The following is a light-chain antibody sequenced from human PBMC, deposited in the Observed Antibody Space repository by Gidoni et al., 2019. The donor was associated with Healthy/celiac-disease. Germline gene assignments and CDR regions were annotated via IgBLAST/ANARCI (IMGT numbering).Light chain of an antibody. V-gene: IGKV1-39*01. CDR3: QQSYSTLLVT. CDR1: QSISSY. Sequence: DIQMTQSPSSLSASVGDRVTITCRASQSISSYLNWYQQKPGKAPKLLIYAASSLQSGVPSRFSGSGSGTDFTLTISSLQPEDFATYYCQQSYSTLLVTFXPXTKVXIK. J-gene: IGKJ3*01. CDR2: AAS.